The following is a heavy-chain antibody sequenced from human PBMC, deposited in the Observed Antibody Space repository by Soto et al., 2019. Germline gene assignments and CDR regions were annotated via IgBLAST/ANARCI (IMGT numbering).Heavy chain of an antibody. CDR3: AREKGYCTNGVCYMSGLYYFDY. J-gene: IGHJ4*02. Sequence: ASVKVSCKASGYTFTSYAMHWVRQAPGQRLEWMGWINAGNGNTKYSQKFQGRVTITRDTSASTAYMELSSLRSEDTAVYYCAREKGYCTNGVCYMSGLYYFDYWGQGTLVTVSS. D-gene: IGHD2-8*01. CDR2: INAGNGNT. V-gene: IGHV1-3*01. CDR1: GYTFTSYA.